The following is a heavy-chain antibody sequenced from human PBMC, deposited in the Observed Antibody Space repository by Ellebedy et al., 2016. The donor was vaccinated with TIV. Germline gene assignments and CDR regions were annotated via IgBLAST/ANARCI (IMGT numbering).Heavy chain of an antibody. CDR1: GGTFSNYA. CDR3: ARVKGYCSTASCLYSDY. CDR2: IIPIFGTA. Sequence: AASVKVSCKASGGTFSNYAISWVRQAPGQGLEWMGGIIPIFGTAKFAQKFQGRVTLTADESTSTAYMELSSLKSEDTAVYYCARVKGYCSTASCLYSDYWGQGTLVTVSS. D-gene: IGHD2-2*01. V-gene: IGHV1-69*13. J-gene: IGHJ4*02.